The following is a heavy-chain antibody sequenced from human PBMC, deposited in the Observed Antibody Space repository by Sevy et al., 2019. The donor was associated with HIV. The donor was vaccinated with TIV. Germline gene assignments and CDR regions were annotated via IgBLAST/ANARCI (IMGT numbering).Heavy chain of an antibody. D-gene: IGHD2-21*01. V-gene: IGHV3-7*01. CDR3: ARDVAAGDF. Sequence: GGSLRLSCAASGFTFTRYWMTWVRQAPGKGLQWLGNINKDGTEKYYRDSVRGRFTISRDNAKKSLHLQMNSLRVDDTGVYYCARDVAAGDFWGQGTLVTVSS. CDR2: INKDGTEK. CDR1: GFTFTRYW. J-gene: IGHJ4*02.